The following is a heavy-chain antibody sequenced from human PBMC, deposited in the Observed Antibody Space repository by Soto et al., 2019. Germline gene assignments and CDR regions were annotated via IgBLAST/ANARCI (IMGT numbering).Heavy chain of an antibody. CDR2: INPSGGST. V-gene: IGHV1-46*01. CDR1: GYTFTSYY. J-gene: IGHJ5*02. CDR3: ARVRVAWQDIVVVPAAMGGWFDP. Sequence: ASVKVSCKASGYTFTSYYMHWVRQAPGQGLEWMGIINPSGGSTRYAQKFQGRVTITRDTSTSTAYMELSSLRSEDTAVYYCARVRVAWQDIVVVPAAMGGWFDPWGQGTLVTVSS. D-gene: IGHD2-2*01.